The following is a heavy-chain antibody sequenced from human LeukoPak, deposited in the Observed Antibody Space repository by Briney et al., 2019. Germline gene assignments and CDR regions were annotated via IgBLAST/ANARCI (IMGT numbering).Heavy chain of an antibody. CDR2: IYSDGST. J-gene: IGHJ4*02. Sequence: GGSLRLSCAASGFTVSDNYMSWVRQAPGKGLEWVSLIYSDGSTYYADSVKGRFTISRDNSKNTLYLQMNSLRAEDTAVYYCARDPYGDYVGHWGQGTLVTVSS. D-gene: IGHD4-17*01. CDR3: ARDPYGDYVGH. V-gene: IGHV3-66*01. CDR1: GFTVSDNY.